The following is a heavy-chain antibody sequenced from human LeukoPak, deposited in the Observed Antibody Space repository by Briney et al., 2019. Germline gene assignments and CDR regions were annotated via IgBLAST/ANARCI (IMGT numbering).Heavy chain of an antibody. Sequence: PGRSLRLSCAASGFTFSAYGTHWVSQASGTGLEWVALIWYDGSNKYYADSVKGRFTISRDNAKNSLYLQMNSLGDEDTAVYYCARESSEGKFGRMVRGARDAFDIWGQGTMVTVSS. CDR2: IWYDGSNK. D-gene: IGHD3-10*01. CDR3: ARESSEGKFGRMVRGARDAFDI. CDR1: GFTFSAYG. V-gene: IGHV3-33*01. J-gene: IGHJ3*02.